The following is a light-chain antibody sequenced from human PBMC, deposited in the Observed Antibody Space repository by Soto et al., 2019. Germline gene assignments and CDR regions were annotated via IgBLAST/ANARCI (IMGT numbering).Light chain of an antibody. CDR3: NSYTSSSTYV. CDR1: SRDVGSYNR. Sequence: QSALTEPPSVSGSPGQSVTISCTGTSRDVGSYNRVSWYQQPPGTAPKLMIYEVSNRPSGVPDRFSGSKSGNTASLTISGLQPEDEADYYCNSYTSSSTYVFGTGTKVTVL. V-gene: IGLV2-18*02. CDR2: EVS. J-gene: IGLJ1*01.